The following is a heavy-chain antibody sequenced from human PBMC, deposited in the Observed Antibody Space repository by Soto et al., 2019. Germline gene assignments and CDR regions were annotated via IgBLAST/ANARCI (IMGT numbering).Heavy chain of an antibody. Sequence: PSETLSLTCTVSGGSISSNYWTWIRQPPGKGLGWIGYVYNSGSTNYNPSLKSRVTISEDTSKSQFYLKVNSMTAADTAVYYCARYRREAVAGYTLDNWGQGILVTVSS. CDR1: GGSISSNY. CDR3: ARYRREAVAGYTLDN. J-gene: IGHJ4*02. CDR2: VYNSGST. V-gene: IGHV4-59*01. D-gene: IGHD6-13*01.